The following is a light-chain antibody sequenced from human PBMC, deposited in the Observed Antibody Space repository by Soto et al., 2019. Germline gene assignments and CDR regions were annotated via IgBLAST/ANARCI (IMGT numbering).Light chain of an antibody. J-gene: IGKJ3*01. V-gene: IGKV3-11*01. CDR3: QQRRTWPPSFA. CDR2: DAS. CDR1: QSVTSN. Sequence: EIVLTQSPATLSLSPGERATLSCRASQSVTSNFAWYQQKPGQAPRLLIYDASKMATGVPARFSGSGSGSDFDLTLSSLGPEDFAVSYCQQRRTWPPSFAFGPGTRVDI.